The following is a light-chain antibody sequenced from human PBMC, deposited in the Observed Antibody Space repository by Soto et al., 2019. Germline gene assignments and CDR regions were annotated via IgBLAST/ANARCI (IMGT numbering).Light chain of an antibody. CDR3: QVWDTTSDQGV. V-gene: IGLV3-21*02. Sequence: SCELARPPSVSVAPGQTATVTCGGNNVGSKSVHWYQQKPGQGPVLVVYDDSDRPSGIPERFSGSNSGNTATLTISRVEAGDEADYYCQVWDTTSDQGVFGTGTKVTVL. J-gene: IGLJ1*01. CDR2: DDS. CDR1: NVGSKS.